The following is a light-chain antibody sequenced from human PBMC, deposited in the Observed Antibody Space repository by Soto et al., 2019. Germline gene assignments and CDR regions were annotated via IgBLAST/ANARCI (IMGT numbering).Light chain of an antibody. J-gene: IGKJ1*01. CDR2: KAS. V-gene: IGKV1-5*03. CDR3: QQYNSYSWT. CDR1: QSVSGW. Sequence: DIQMTQSPSTLSASVGDTVTVTFLASQSVSGWLAWYQQKPGKAPKLLIYKASSLESGVPSRFSGSGSGTEFTLTISSLQPDDFATYYCQQYNSYSWTFGQGTKVDIK.